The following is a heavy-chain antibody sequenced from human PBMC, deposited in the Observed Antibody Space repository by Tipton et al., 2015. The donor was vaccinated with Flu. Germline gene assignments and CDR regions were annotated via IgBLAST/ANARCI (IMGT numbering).Heavy chain of an antibody. CDR2: VSRSGNT. V-gene: IGHV4-38-2*01. CDR1: GDSISSDYY. J-gene: IGHJ5*02. D-gene: IGHD3-22*01. Sequence: TLSLTCDVSGDSISSDYYWGWIRQFPGKGLEWIGSVSRSGNTNYNPSLRSRATISVDTSKNQFSLKLSSVTAADTAVYYCAKHLGRGYYHNSGRRWFDPWGQGMLVTVSS. CDR3: AKHLGRGYYHNSGRRWFDP.